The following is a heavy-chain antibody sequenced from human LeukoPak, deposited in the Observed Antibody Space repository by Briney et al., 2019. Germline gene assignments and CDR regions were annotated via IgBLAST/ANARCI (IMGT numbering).Heavy chain of an antibody. J-gene: IGHJ4*02. CDR3: AREGSGTSSPMAY. D-gene: IGHD1-14*01. CDR2: IYPMLGVD. Sequence: ASVKVSCEASGGSFSTYAVSWVRQAPGQGLEWMGRIYPMLGVDNYAQRFQGRVTITADKSTGTAYMELNSLTSEDTAVYYCAREGSGTSSPMAYWGQGTLVIVSS. CDR1: GGSFSTYA. V-gene: IGHV1-69*04.